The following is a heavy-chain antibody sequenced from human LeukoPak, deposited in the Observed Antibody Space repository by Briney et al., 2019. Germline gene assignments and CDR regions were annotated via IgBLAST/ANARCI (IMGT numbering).Heavy chain of an antibody. D-gene: IGHD2-15*01. CDR2: IYTSGST. Sequence: PSETLSLTCTVSGGSISSGSYYWTWIRQPAGKGREGIGGIYTSGSTNYNPSLKGRVTISVDTSKNQFSLKLSSVTAADTAVYYCASTRDIVVVVAATEFDYWGQGTLVTVSS. CDR1: GGSISSGSYY. V-gene: IGHV4-61*02. CDR3: ASTRDIVVVVAATEFDY. J-gene: IGHJ4*02.